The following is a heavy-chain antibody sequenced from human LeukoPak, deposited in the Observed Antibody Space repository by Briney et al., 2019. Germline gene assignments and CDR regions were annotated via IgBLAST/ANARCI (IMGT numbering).Heavy chain of an antibody. Sequence: SETLSLTCAVYGGSFSGYYWSWIRQPPGKGLEWIGEINHSGSTNYNPSLKSRVTISVDTSKNQFSLKLSSVTAADTAVYYCARSGQIRGYSPLRSYYYYGMDVWGQGTTVTVSS. CDR1: GGSFSGYY. V-gene: IGHV4-34*01. CDR3: ARSGQIRGYSPLRSYYYYGMDV. CDR2: INHSGST. D-gene: IGHD5-18*01. J-gene: IGHJ6*02.